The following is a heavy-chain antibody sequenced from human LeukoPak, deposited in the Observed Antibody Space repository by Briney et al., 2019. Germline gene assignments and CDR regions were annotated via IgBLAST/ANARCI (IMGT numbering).Heavy chain of an antibody. CDR2: IYYSGST. CDR1: GGSISSGDYY. CDR3: ARVWYDMLTGYSAWFDP. V-gene: IGHV4-30-4*01. Sequence: SETLSLTCTVSGGSISSGDYYWSWIRQPPGKGLEWIGYIYYSGSTYYNPSLKSRVTISVDTSKNQFSLKLSSVTAADTAVYYCARVWYDMLTGYSAWFDPWGQGTLVTVSS. J-gene: IGHJ5*02. D-gene: IGHD3-9*01.